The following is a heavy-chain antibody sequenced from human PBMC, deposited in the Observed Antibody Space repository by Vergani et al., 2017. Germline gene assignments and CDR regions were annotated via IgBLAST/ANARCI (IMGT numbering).Heavy chain of an antibody. CDR2: INPNSGGT. CDR1: GYTFTGYY. CDR3: ASGVGNYDFWSGYYLEYFQH. J-gene: IGHJ1*01. Sequence: QVQLVQSGAEVKKPGASVKVSCKASGYTFTGYYMHWVRQAPGQGLEWMGWINPNSGGTNYAQKFQGRVTMTRDTSISTAYMGLSRLRSDDTAVYYCASGVGNYDFWSGYYLEYFQHWGQGTLVTVSS. D-gene: IGHD3-3*01. V-gene: IGHV1-2*02.